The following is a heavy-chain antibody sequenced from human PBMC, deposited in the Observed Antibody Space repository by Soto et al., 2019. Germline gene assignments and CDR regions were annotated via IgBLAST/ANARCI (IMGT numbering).Heavy chain of an antibody. CDR3: ARLVGSGWGSYMENWFDP. J-gene: IGHJ5*02. D-gene: IGHD3-10*01. V-gene: IGHV4-59*08. CDR2: IYYSGST. Sequence: QVQLQESGPGLVKPSETLSLTCTVSGGSISSYYWSWIRQPPGKGLEWIGYIYYSGSTNYNPSLTSRVPISGDTAKDQFSLTLSSGTAADTAVYYCARLVGSGWGSYMENWFDPRGQGTLVTGSS. CDR1: GGSISSYY.